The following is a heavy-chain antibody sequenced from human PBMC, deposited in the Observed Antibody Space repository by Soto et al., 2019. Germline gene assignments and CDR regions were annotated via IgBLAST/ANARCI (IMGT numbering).Heavy chain of an antibody. J-gene: IGHJ6*02. D-gene: IGHD2-21*02. CDR1: GGSVSSGSYY. CDR2: IYYSGST. Sequence: SETLSLTCTVSGGSVSSGSYYWSWIRQPPGKGLDWIGQIYYSGSTSYNPSLKSRVTISVDTSKNQFSLELSSVTAADTAVYYCARDFCGGDCSDDYYYSAMDVWGQGTTVTVSS. V-gene: IGHV4-61*01. CDR3: ARDFCGGDCSDDYYYSAMDV.